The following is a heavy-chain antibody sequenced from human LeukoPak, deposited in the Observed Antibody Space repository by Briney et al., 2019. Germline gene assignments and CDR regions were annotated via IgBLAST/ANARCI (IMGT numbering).Heavy chain of an antibody. Sequence: GGSLRLSCAASGFTFSNYEMNWVRQAPGKGLEWVSYISSGGSSISYADSVKGRFTISRDNAKNSLYLQMNSLRAEDMAVYYCARGQHLVVVTAFDYWGQGTLVTVSS. CDR3: ARGQHLVVVTAFDY. D-gene: IGHD2-21*02. J-gene: IGHJ4*02. CDR1: GFTFSNYE. CDR2: ISSGGSSI. V-gene: IGHV3-48*03.